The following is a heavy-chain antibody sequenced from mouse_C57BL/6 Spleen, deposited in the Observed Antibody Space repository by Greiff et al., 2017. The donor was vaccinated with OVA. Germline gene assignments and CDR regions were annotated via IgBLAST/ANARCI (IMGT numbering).Heavy chain of an antibody. V-gene: IGHV1-5*01. D-gene: IGHD4-1*01. CDR2: IYPGNGGT. Sequence: VQLQQSGTVLARPGASVKLSCKTSGYTFTSYWMHWVKQRPGQGLEWIGDIYPGNGGTSSNQKLQGKATLTAVTSASTAYMELSRLTNDDSAVYYGTELGRGAMDYWGQGTSVTVSS. CDR3: TELGRGAMDY. CDR1: GYTFTSYW. J-gene: IGHJ4*01.